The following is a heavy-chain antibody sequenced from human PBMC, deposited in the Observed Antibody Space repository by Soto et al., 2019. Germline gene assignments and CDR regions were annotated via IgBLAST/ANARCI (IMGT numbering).Heavy chain of an antibody. V-gene: IGHV1-18*01. Sequence: QGQLVQSGAEVKNPGASVKVSCRASGYTFTRYGIVWARQAPGQGLEWMGWINTYNGNTNYAQNVQGRVTLTTDTSTSTAYMERRRLRSNDTAIYYCAMVDVYVTPSPQDVWGQGTTVIVSS. CDR3: AMVDVYVTPSPQDV. J-gene: IGHJ6*02. D-gene: IGHD3-16*01. CDR2: INTYNGNT. CDR1: GYTFTRYG.